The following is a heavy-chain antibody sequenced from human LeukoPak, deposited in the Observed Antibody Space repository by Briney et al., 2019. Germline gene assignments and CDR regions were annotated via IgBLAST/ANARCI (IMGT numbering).Heavy chain of an antibody. Sequence: PGGSLRLSCAASGFAFSRYSMNWVRQAPGKGLEWVSFITAGSGSIYYADSVNGRFTISRDNAENTLYLQMNSPRDEDTAVYHCATALEVADAFDIWGQGTMVTVST. V-gene: IGHV3-48*02. CDR2: ITAGSGSI. J-gene: IGHJ3*02. CDR3: ATALEVADAFDI. CDR1: GFAFSRYS. D-gene: IGHD3-3*01.